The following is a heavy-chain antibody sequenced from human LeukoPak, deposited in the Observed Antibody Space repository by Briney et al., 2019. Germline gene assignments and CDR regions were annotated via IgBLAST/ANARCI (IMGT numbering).Heavy chain of an antibody. CDR2: IIPIFGTA. CDR3: ASPSSRVGYKYVPGAFDI. Sequence: ASVKVSCKASGGTFSSYAISWVRQAPGQGLEWMGGIIPIFGTANYAQKFQGRVTITTDESTSTAYMELSSLRSEDTAVYYCASPSSRVGYKYVPGAFDIWGQGTMVTVSS. D-gene: IGHD2-2*01. CDR1: GGTFSSYA. J-gene: IGHJ3*02. V-gene: IGHV1-69*05.